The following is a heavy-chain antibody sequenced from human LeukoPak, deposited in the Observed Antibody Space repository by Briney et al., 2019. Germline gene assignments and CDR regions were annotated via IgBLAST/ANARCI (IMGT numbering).Heavy chain of an antibody. V-gene: IGHV3-7*01. CDR3: ARWRRDHSEFDV. J-gene: IGHJ4*02. Sequence: PGGSLRLSCAASGFTFSDYWMAWVRQAPGKGLEWVANIKRDGSFAEYGDSLEGRFIISRDNGENSLFLQMSSLRVEDTAVYHCARWRRDHSEFDVWGQGTLVTVSS. CDR1: GFTFSDYW. D-gene: IGHD1-14*01. CDR2: IKRDGSFA.